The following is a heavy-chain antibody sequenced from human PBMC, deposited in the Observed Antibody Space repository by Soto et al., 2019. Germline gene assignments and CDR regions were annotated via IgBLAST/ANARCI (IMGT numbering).Heavy chain of an antibody. V-gene: IGHV3-30*18. D-gene: IGHD3-10*02. CDR1: GFTFSSYG. J-gene: IGHJ1*01. CDR2: ISYDGSNK. Sequence: QVQLVESGGGVVQPGRSLRLSCAASGFTFSSYGMHWVRQAPGKGLEWVAVISYDGSNKYYADSVKGRFTISRDNSKNRLYLQRNGLRAEATAVYYGAKGPNWISVFVFQHWGQGTLVTVSS. CDR3: AKGPNWISVFVFQH.